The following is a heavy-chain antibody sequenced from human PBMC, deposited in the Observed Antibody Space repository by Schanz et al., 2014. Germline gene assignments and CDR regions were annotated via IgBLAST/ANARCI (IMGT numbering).Heavy chain of an antibody. J-gene: IGHJ3*02. CDR2: ISGSSRTI. CDR3: AKGRFGELSAFDI. D-gene: IGHD3-10*01. CDR1: GFTFSDYW. V-gene: IGHV3-48*01. Sequence: EVHLVESGGGLVQPGGSLRLSCTASGFTFSDYWMSWVRQARGKGLEWVSYISGSSRTIYYADSMKGRFTVSRDNAENALYLQMNSLRAEDTAVYYCAKGRFGELSAFDIWGQGTRVTVSS.